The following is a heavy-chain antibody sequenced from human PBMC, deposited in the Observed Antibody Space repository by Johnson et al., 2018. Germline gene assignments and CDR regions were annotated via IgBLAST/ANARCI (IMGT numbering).Heavy chain of an antibody. CDR2: TYYRSKWYN. J-gene: IGHJ3*02. CDR3: ARVEYYDRAFDI. V-gene: IGHV6-1*01. D-gene: IGHD3-22*01. CDR1: GDRVSSNSAT. Sequence: QVQLQESGPGLVKXSQTLSLTCVISGDRVSSNSATWNWIRQSPSRGLEWLGRTYYRSKWYNDSAVSVRSRITINPDTSKNQFSLQLNSVTPEDTAVYYCARVEYYDRAFDIWGQGTMVTVSS.